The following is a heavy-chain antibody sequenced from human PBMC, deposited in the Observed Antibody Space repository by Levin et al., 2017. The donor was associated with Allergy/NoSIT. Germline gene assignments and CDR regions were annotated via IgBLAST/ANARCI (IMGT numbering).Heavy chain of an antibody. CDR1: GGSISSGSDY. CDR2: IYSDGST. Sequence: SETLSLTCTVSGGSISSGSDYWSWIRQPAGKGLEWIGRIYSDGSTNYNPSLKSRITISLDTSKNHFSLKLSSVTATDTAVYYCARGFFDTFDNWGQGTLVTVSS. J-gene: IGHJ4*02. CDR3: ARGFFDTFDN. D-gene: IGHD3-9*01. V-gene: IGHV4-61*02.